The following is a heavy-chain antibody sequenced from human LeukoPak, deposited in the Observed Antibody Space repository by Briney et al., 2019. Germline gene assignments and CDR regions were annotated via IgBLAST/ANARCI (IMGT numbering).Heavy chain of an antibody. CDR3: ARETKYSSGWDDVDY. V-gene: IGHV3-21*01. D-gene: IGHD6-19*01. Sequence: PGGSLRLSCAASGFTFGSYSMSWVRQAPGKGLEWVSSISSSSSYIYYADSVKGRFTISRDNAKNSLYLQMKSLRAEDTAVYYCARETKYSSGWDDVDYWGQGTLVTVSS. CDR2: ISSSSSYI. J-gene: IGHJ4*02. CDR1: GFTFGSYS.